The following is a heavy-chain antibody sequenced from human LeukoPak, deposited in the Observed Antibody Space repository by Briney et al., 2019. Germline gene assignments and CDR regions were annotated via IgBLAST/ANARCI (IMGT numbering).Heavy chain of an antibody. CDR2: IYHSGRT. V-gene: IGHV4-4*02. J-gene: IGHJ5*02. D-gene: IGHD2-2*01. CDR3: ARAQEGCSRASCYLEP. Sequence: SGTLSLTCAVSGGSISSSNWWSWVRQPPGKGLEWIGEIYHSGRTNYNPSLKSRITISVDKSKNQVFLRLNSVAAADTALYYCARAQEGCSRASCYLEPWGQGTLVTVSS. CDR1: GGSISSSNW.